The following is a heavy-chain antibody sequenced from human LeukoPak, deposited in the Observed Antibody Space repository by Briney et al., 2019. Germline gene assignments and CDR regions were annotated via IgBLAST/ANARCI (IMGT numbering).Heavy chain of an antibody. CDR1: GFTLSNHW. D-gene: IGHD3-22*01. Sequence: GGSLRLSCAAPGFTLSNHWMTWVRQAPGKGLEWVGRIRSNSDGGTIDYAAPVKGRFTLSRDDSKTTLYLQMNSLQTEDTAVYYCATDFYDSTWGQGTLVTVSS. J-gene: IGHJ5*02. V-gene: IGHV3-15*01. CDR2: IRSNSDGGTI. CDR3: ATDFYDST.